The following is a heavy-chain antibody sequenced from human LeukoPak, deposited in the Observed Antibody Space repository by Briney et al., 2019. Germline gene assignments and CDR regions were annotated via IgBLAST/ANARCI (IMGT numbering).Heavy chain of an antibody. Sequence: GESLKISCKGSGYSFTSYWIGRVRQMPGKGLEWMGIIYPGDSDTRYSPSFQGQVTISADKSISTAYLQWSSLKASDTAMYYCARSLNPNYYGSGSGYWGQGTLVTVSS. V-gene: IGHV5-51*01. CDR3: ARSLNPNYYGSGSGY. J-gene: IGHJ4*02. D-gene: IGHD3-10*01. CDR1: GYSFTSYW. CDR2: IYPGDSDT.